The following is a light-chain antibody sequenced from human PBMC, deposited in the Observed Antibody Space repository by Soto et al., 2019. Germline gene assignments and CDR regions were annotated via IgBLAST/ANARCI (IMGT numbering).Light chain of an antibody. J-gene: IGLJ2*01. CDR1: SSNIGAGYD. V-gene: IGLV1-40*01. Sequence: QSVLTQPPSVSGAPGQRVTISCTGSSSNIGAGYDVHWYQQLPGTAPKLLIYGNSNRPSGVPDRFSGSKSGTSASLAITGLQAEDEADYSRQSYDSSLRGVVFGGGTKLTVL. CDR3: QSYDSSLRGVV. CDR2: GNS.